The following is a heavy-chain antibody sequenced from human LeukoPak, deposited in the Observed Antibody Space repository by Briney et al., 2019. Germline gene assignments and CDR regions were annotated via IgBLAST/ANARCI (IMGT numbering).Heavy chain of an antibody. Sequence: GGSLRLSFAASGFTFSSYGMHWVRQAPGKGLEWVACIRYDGSNKYYADSVKGRFTISRDNSKNTLYLQMNSLRAEDTAVYYCAKKTYDILTGPHDAFDIWGQGTMVTVSS. CDR2: IRYDGSNK. D-gene: IGHD3-9*01. V-gene: IGHV3-30*02. J-gene: IGHJ3*02. CDR1: GFTFSSYG. CDR3: AKKTYDILTGPHDAFDI.